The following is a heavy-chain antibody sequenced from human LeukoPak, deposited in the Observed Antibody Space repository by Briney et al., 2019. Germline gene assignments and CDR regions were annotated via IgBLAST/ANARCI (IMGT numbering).Heavy chain of an antibody. D-gene: IGHD3-3*01. Sequence: SETLSLTCIVSGGSTSGGNYYWGWIRRPPGKGLEWIAGISSSGNTYYNPSLNSRITISIDTSKNHFSLKLSSVTAADTAVYYCARLGAGPTYYDFWSGYSSFYFDYWGQGTLVTVSS. V-gene: IGHV4-39*02. J-gene: IGHJ4*02. CDR2: ISSSGNT. CDR3: ARLGAGPTYYDFWSGYSSFYFDY. CDR1: GGSTSGGNYY.